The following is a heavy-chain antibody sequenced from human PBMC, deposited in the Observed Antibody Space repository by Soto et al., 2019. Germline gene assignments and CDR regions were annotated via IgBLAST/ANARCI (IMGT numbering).Heavy chain of an antibody. CDR1: GGSISSGENF. V-gene: IGHV4-30-4*01. Sequence: SETLSLTCTVSGGSISSGENFWNWIRQSPGKGLEWIGYIHHSGSTYYNPSLKSRLTISVDTSKNQSSLKLNSVTAADTAVYYCARDTGTYPYYFDYWGQGTLVTVSS. J-gene: IGHJ4*02. CDR3: ARDTGTYPYYFDY. D-gene: IGHD1-26*01. CDR2: IHHSGST.